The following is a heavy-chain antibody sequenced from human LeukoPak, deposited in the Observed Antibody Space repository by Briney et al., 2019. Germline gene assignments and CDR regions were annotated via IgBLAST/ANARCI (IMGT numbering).Heavy chain of an antibody. CDR1: GYTLTELS. V-gene: IGHV1-24*01. D-gene: IGHD4-17*01. CDR3: ATTYYGDHGMDV. CDR2: FDAEDGET. J-gene: IGHJ6*04. Sequence: ASAKVSFKVSGYTLTELSMHWVRQAPGKGHERMGGFDAEDGETIYAQKFQGRVTITEDTSTDTAYMELSSLRSEDTAVYYCATTYYGDHGMDVWGKGTTVTVSS.